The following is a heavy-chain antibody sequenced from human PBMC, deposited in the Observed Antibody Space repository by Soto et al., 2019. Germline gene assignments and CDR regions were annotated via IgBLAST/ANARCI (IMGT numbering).Heavy chain of an antibody. CDR1: GGSISSGDYY. CDR2: IYYSGST. J-gene: IGHJ4*02. CDR3: ARAPYGDYHDY. Sequence: SETLSLTCTVSGGSISSGDYYWSWIRHPPGKGLEWIGYIYYSGSTYYNPSLKSRVTISVDTSKNQFSLKLSSVTAADTAVYYCARAPYGDYHDYWGQGTLVTVSS. D-gene: IGHD4-17*01. V-gene: IGHV4-30-4*01.